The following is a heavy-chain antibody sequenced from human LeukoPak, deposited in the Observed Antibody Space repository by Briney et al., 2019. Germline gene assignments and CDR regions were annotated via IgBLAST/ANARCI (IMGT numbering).Heavy chain of an antibody. J-gene: IGHJ4*02. CDR3: AKDQNRCYDSSGYPFDY. CDR1: GFTFSSYS. D-gene: IGHD3-22*01. CDR2: ISVIGGST. V-gene: IGHV3-23*01. Sequence: GGSLRLSCAASGFTFSSYSMSWVRQAPGKGLEWVSAISVIGGSTYYADSVKGRFTISRNNSKNTLYLQMNSLRAEDTAVYYCAKDQNRCYDSSGYPFDYWGQGTLVTVSS.